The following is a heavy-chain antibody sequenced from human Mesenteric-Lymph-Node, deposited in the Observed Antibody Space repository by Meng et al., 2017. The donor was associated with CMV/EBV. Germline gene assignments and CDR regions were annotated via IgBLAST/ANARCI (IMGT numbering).Heavy chain of an antibody. D-gene: IGHD1-26*01. V-gene: IGHV1-8*01. CDR1: EYTFTSYD. CDR2: MNPNSGNT. J-gene: IGHJ6*02. CDR3: ARFYSGSYYYYYGMDV. Sequence: ASVKVSCKASEYTFTSYDINWVRQATGQGLEWMGWMNPNSGNTGYAQKFQGRVTITRNTSISTAYMELSSLRSEDTAVYYCARFYSGSYYYYYGMDVWGQGTTVTVSS.